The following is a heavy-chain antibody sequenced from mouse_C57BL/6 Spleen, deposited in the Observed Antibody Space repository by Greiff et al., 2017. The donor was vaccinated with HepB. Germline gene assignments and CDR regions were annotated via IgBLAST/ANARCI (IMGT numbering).Heavy chain of an antibody. D-gene: IGHD1-1*01. Sequence: DVQLQESGPGLVKPSQSLSLTCSVTGYSITSGYYWNWIRQFPGNKLEWMGYISYDGSNNYNPSLKNRISITRDTSKNQFFLKLNSVTTEDTATYYCATTVVARYWYFDVWGTGTTVTVSS. CDR2: ISYDGSN. V-gene: IGHV3-6*01. CDR1: GYSITSGYY. J-gene: IGHJ1*03. CDR3: ATTVVARYWYFDV.